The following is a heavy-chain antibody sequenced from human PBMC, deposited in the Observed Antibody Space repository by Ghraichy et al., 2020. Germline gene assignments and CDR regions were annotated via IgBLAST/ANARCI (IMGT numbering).Heavy chain of an antibody. CDR1: GITFSSHA. V-gene: IGHV3-23*01. CDR3: AAGNSWYKIDY. J-gene: IGHJ4*02. Sequence: GESLNISCKASGITFSSHAMTWVRQAPGKGLEWVSGISGSGGGTYYADSVKGRFTISRDNSKDTLYLQMYSLRADDTAVYYCAAGNSWYKIDYWGQGTLVTVSS. D-gene: IGHD6-13*01. CDR2: ISGSGGGT.